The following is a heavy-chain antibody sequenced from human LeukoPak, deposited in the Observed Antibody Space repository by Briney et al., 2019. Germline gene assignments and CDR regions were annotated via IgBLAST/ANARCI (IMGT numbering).Heavy chain of an antibody. V-gene: IGHV4-59*12. CDR1: GVSISSSY. CDR3: ARGPGSSYYFDY. CDR2: IFYSGST. Sequence: SETLSLTCTVSGVSISSSYWTWIRQPPGKGLEWIGYIFYSGSTNYNPSLKSRGTISVDTSRNQFSLKLTSVTAADTAVYYCARGPGSSYYFDYWGQGTLVTVSS. J-gene: IGHJ4*02. D-gene: IGHD1-26*01.